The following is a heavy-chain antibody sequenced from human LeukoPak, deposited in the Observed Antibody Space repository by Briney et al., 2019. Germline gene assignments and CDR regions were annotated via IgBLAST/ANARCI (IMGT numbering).Heavy chain of an antibody. J-gene: IGHJ4*02. CDR2: ISSSSSYI. CDR1: GFTFSSYS. V-gene: IGHV3-21*01. Sequence: PGGSLRLSCAASGFTFSSYSMNWVRQAPGKGLEWVSSISSSSSYIYYADSVKGRFTISRDNAKNSLYLQMNSQRAEDTAVYYCARDEDHCTNGVCYPDYWGQGTLVTVSS. D-gene: IGHD2-8*01. CDR3: ARDEDHCTNGVCYPDY.